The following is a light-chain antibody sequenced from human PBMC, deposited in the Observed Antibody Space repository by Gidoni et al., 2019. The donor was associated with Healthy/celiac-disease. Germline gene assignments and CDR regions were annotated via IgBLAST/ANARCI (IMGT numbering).Light chain of an antibody. CDR3: MQTTQYPLT. J-gene: IGKJ4*01. Sequence: DIVMTQTPLSSPVTLGQPASISCRSSQSLVHSDGNTSLRWLQQRPGQPPRLLIYKMSNRFSGVPDRFSGRGAGTDFTLKISRVEAEDVGVYYCMQTTQYPLTFGGGTKVEIK. CDR2: KMS. CDR1: QSLVHSDGNTS. V-gene: IGKV2-24*01.